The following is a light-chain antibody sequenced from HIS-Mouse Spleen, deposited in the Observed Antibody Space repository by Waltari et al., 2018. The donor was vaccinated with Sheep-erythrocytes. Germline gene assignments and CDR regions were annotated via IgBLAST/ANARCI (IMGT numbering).Light chain of an antibody. J-gene: IGKJ2*01. CDR2: DAS. V-gene: IGKV3-11*01. CDR1: QSVSSY. Sequence: EIVLTQSPATLSLSPGERATLSCRASQSVSSYLAWYQQKPGQAPRRLIYDASNRATGIPARFSGSGSGTDFTLTISRLEPEDFAVYYCQQRSNWYTFGQGTKLEIK. CDR3: QQRSNWYT.